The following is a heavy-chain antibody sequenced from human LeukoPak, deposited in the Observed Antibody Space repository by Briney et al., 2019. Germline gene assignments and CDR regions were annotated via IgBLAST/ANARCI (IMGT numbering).Heavy chain of an antibody. V-gene: IGHV4-34*01. CDR1: GYSISSGYY. CDR2: INHSGST. Sequence: PSETLSLTCTVSGYSISSGYYWSWIRQPPGKGLEWIGEINHSGSTNYNPSLKSRVTISVDTSKNQFSLKLSSVTAADTAVYYCARGNRYYDILTGYYRSGSGYYYMDVWGKGTTVTVSS. D-gene: IGHD3-9*01. J-gene: IGHJ6*03. CDR3: ARGNRYYDILTGYYRSGSGYYYMDV.